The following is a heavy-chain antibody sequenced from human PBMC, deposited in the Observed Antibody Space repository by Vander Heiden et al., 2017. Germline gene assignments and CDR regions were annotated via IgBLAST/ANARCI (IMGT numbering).Heavy chain of an antibody. Sequence: WIRQPPGKGMEWIGYIYYSGSTNYNPSLKSRVTISVDTSKNQFSLKLSSVTAADTAVYYCARVSVVGAVDYWGQGTLVTVS. V-gene: IGHV4-59*01. D-gene: IGHD1-26*01. CDR3: ARVSVVGAVDY. J-gene: IGHJ4*02. CDR2: IYYSGST.